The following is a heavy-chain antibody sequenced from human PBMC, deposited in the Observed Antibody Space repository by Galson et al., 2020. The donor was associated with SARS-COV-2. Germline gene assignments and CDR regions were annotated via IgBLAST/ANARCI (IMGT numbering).Heavy chain of an antibody. CDR3: VKRGGADSSGYITGYFDY. D-gene: IGHD3-22*01. CDR1: GFTFSNYA. V-gene: IGHV3-64D*06. CDR2: ISSKGGT. Sequence: QAGGSLRLSCSASGFTFSNYAMHWVRQAPGTGVEYVSGISSKGGTYYADSVKGRFTISRDNSKNTLSLQMSSLRAEDTAVYYCVKRGGADSSGYITGYFDYWGQGTPVTVSS. J-gene: IGHJ4*02.